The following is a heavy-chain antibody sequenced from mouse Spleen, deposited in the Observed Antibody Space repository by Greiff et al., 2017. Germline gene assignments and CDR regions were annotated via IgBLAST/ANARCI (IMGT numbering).Heavy chain of an antibody. CDR3: TRRPFYAMDY. V-gene: IGHV6-6*02. CDR1: GFTFSNYW. J-gene: IGHJ4*01. CDR2: IRLKSNNYAT. Sequence: EVMLVESGGGLVQPGGSMKLSCVASGFTFSNYWMNWVRQSPEKGLEWVAEIRLKSNNYATHYAESVKGRFTISRDDSKSSVYLQMNNLRAEDTGIYYCTRRPFYAMDYWGQGTSVTVSS.